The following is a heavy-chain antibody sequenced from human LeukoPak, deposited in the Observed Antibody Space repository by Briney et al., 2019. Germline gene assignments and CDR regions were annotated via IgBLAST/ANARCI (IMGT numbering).Heavy chain of an antibody. CDR2: MYSGGTT. D-gene: IGHD5-12*01. V-gene: IGHV3-53*01. Sequence: PGGSLRLSCAASGFTVSSSYMSRVRQAPGKGLEWLSVMYSGGTTYYADSVKGRFTISRDNSKNTLYLQMNNLRVEDTAMYYCVRDLGVATTYFDDWGQGTLVTVSS. CDR3: VRDLGVATTYFDD. CDR1: GFTVSSSY. J-gene: IGHJ4*02.